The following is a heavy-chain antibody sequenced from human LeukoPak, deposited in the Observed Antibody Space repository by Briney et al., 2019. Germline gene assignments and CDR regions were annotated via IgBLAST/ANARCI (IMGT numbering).Heavy chain of an antibody. V-gene: IGHV3-30*03. J-gene: IGHJ4*02. Sequence: GGSLRLSCAASGFTFSSYGMHWVRQAPGKGLEWVAVISYDGSNKYYADSVKGRFTISRDNSKNALYLQMNGLRAEDTAVYYCASRQRWLQFGGWGQGTLVTVSS. D-gene: IGHD5-24*01. CDR2: ISYDGSNK. CDR1: GFTFSSYG. CDR3: ASRQRWLQFGG.